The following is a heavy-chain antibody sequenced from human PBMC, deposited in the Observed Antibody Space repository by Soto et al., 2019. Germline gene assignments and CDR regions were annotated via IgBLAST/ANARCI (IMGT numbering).Heavy chain of an antibody. J-gene: IGHJ5*02. CDR3: ARGQRFSDWFDP. CDR2: IYSSGNT. CDR1: GGTISGYY. D-gene: IGHD3-3*01. Sequence: LSLTCSVSGGTISGYYWTWIRQPAGKGLEWIGRIYSSGNTKYNPSLQSRVTMSLDTSNNQFSLRLTSVTAADTAVYYCARGQRFSDWFDPWGQGTLVTV. V-gene: IGHV4-4*07.